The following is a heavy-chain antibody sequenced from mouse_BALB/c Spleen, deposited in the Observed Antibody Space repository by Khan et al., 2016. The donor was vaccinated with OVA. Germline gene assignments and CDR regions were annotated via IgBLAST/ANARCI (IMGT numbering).Heavy chain of an antibody. V-gene: IGHV1-26*01. J-gene: IGHJ1*01. CDR1: GYTFTDYY. CDR2: INPDNGDT. Sequence: VQLQQSGPELVKPGASVKMSCKASGYTFTDYYMKWLKQSHGKSLEWIGDINPDNGDTFYNRKFKDKATLTVDKSSSTAHMQLNGLTSEDSAVYYCVRGLFDVWGAGTTVAVSS. CDR3: VRGLFDV.